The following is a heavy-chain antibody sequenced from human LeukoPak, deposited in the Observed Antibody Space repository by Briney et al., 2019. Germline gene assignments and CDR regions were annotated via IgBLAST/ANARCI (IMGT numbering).Heavy chain of an antibody. Sequence: GGSLRLSCAASGFTFSSYSMNWVRQAPGKGLEWVSSISSSSSYIYYADSVKGRFTISRDNAKNSLYLQMNSLRAEDTAVYYCAGDLYDYSSSSPGGSWGQGTLVTVSS. CDR2: ISSSSSYI. D-gene: IGHD6-6*01. CDR1: GFTFSSYS. CDR3: AGDLYDYSSSSPGGS. J-gene: IGHJ4*02. V-gene: IGHV3-21*01.